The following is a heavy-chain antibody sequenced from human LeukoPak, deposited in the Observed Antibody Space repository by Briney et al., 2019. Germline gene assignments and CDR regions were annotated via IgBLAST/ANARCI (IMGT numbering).Heavy chain of an antibody. CDR1: GFTFSSYG. D-gene: IGHD6-6*01. J-gene: IGHJ4*02. Sequence: GGSLRLSCAASGFTFSSYGMHWVRQAPGKGLEWVAVISYDGSNKYYADSVKGRFTISRDNSKNTLYLQVNSLRAEDTAVYYCAKGGQQLEDWGQGTLVTVSS. CDR2: ISYDGSNK. CDR3: AKGGQQLED. V-gene: IGHV3-30*18.